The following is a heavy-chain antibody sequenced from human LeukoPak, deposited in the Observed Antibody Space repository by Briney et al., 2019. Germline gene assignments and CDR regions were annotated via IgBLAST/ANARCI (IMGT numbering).Heavy chain of an antibody. D-gene: IGHD2-15*01. CDR2: MNPSNNGA. CDR1: GYTFTDHY. J-gene: IGHJ1*01. CDR3: ARKYCSGGSCYSLYFQH. V-gene: IGHV1-2*02. Sequence: ASVKVSCKASGYTFTDHYIHWVRQAPGQGLEWMGWMNPSNNGANYAQKFQGRVTMTRDTSISTAYMELSRLRSDDTAVYYCARKYCSGGSCYSLYFQHWGQGTLVTVSS.